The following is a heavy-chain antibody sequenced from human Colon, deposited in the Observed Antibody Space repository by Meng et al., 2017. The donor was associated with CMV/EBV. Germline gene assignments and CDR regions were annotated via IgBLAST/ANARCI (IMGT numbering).Heavy chain of an antibody. Sequence: GESLKISCAASGFTVSSNYMSWVRQAPGKGLEWVSVIYSGGSTYYADSVKGRFTISRDNSKNSLYLQMNSLRAEDTAVYYCARGKDYDFWGGAWFDPWGQGTLVTVSS. J-gene: IGHJ5*02. D-gene: IGHD3-3*01. V-gene: IGHV3-66*01. CDR1: GFTVSSNY. CDR3: ARGKDYDFWGGAWFDP. CDR2: IYSGGST.